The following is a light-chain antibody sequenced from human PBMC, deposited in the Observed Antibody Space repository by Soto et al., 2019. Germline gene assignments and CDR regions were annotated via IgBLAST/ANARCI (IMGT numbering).Light chain of an antibody. V-gene: IGKV1-39*01. J-gene: IGKJ5*01. CDR2: AAS. CDR3: LQDYNYPYT. Sequence: DIQMTQSPSSLSASVGDRVTIPCRASQSISSYLNWYQQKPGKAPKLLIYAASSLQSGVPSRFSGSGSGTDFTLTISSLQPEDFATYYCLQDYNYPYTFGQGTRLEIK. CDR1: QSISSY.